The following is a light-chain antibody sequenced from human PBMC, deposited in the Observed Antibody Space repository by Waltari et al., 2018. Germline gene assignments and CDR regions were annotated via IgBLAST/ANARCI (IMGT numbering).Light chain of an antibody. J-gene: IGKJ1*01. CDR2: SAS. CDR1: QRVSNY. V-gene: IGKV3-11*01. CDR3: QQRSNWPRT. Sequence: EIVLTKSPDTLSLSQGERATLSCRASQRVSNYLAWYQENPGQAPRLLIYSASYRATGVPARFSGSGSGTDFTLTISSLEPEDFAVYYCQQRSNWPRTFGQGTKVEIK.